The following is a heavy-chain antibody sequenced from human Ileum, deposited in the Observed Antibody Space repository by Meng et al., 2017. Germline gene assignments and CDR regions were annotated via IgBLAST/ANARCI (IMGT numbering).Heavy chain of an antibody. J-gene: IGHJ2*01. Sequence: QVQLQQWGAGLLKPSETLSLTCAVYGGSFSGYYWTWIRQPPGKGLEWIGEIHHSGSTNYNPSLKSRVTMSIDTSKSQFSLELSSVTAADAAVYYCARYGGSGSYWHFDPWGRGTLVTVSS. CDR2: IHHSGST. CDR3: ARYGGSGSYWHFDP. CDR1: GGSFSGYY. V-gene: IGHV4-34*01. D-gene: IGHD3-10*01.